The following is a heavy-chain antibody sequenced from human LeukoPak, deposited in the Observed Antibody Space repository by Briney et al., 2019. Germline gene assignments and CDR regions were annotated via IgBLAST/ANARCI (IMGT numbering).Heavy chain of an antibody. CDR2: IYYSGST. V-gene: IGHV4-61*08. Sequence: PSETLSLTCTVSGGSISSGGYYWSWNRHPPGKGLEWIGYIYYSGSTDYNPSLKSRVTISVDTSKNQFSLKLSSVTAADTAVYYCARVGQERRPDYWGQGTLVTVSS. D-gene: IGHD3/OR15-3a*01. CDR1: GGSISSGGYY. CDR3: ARVGQERRPDY. J-gene: IGHJ4*02.